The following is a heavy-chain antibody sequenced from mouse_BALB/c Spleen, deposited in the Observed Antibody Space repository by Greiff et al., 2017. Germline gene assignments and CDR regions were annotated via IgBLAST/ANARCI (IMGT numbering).Heavy chain of an antibody. CDR3: TREELRLRAMDY. CDR2: ISSGGSYT. CDR1: GFTFSSYT. Sequence: EVMLVESGGGLVKPGGSLKLSCAASGFTFSSYTMSWVRQTPEKRLEWVATISSGGSYTYYPDSVKGRFTISRDNAKNTLYLQMSSLKSEDTAMYYCTREELRLRAMDYWGQGTSVTVSS. J-gene: IGHJ4*01. V-gene: IGHV5-6-4*01. D-gene: IGHD1-2*01.